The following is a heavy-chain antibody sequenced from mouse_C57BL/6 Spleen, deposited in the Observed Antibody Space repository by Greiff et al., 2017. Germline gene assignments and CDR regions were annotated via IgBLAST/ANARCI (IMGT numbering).Heavy chain of an antibody. D-gene: IGHD1-1*01. V-gene: IGHV1-82*01. J-gene: IGHJ3*01. CDR2: IYPGDGDT. CDR3: ARSDGSSPWFAY. CDR1: GYAFSSSW. Sequence: QVQLQQSGPELVKPGASVKISCKASGYAFSSSWMNWVKQRPGKGLEWIGRIYPGDGDTNYNGKFKGKATLTADKSSSTAYMQLSSLTSEDSAVYCCARSDGSSPWFAYWGQGTLVTVSA.